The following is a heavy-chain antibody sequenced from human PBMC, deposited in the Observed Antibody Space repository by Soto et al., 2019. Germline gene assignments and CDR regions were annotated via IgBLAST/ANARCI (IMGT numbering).Heavy chain of an antibody. J-gene: IGHJ4*01. CDR1: GITFQDLG. CDR2: ISHDGSKR. D-gene: IGHD3-22*01. CDR3: AKTATYVDGYDNTGYSSEDY. Sequence: GSLKLSFSVPGITFQDLGLDWGRQAPGQGLGLVAIISHDGSKRFYADSVKGRFTISRDNSKNTLYLQMSSLRPEDTALYYCAKTATYVDGYDNTGYSSEDYWGHGTLVTVSS. V-gene: IGHV3-30*18.